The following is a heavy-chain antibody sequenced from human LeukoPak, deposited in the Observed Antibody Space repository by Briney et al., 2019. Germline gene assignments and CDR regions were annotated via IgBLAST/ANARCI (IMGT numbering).Heavy chain of an antibody. CDR1: GGTFSSYA. Sequence: SVKVSCKASGGTFSSYAISWVRQAPGQGLEGMGGIIPIFGTENYAQKFQGRVTITADESTSTAYMGRSSLRSEDTAVYYCARIRGRKYSSGWTNFDYWGQGTLVTVSS. V-gene: IGHV1-69*01. D-gene: IGHD6-19*01. CDR3: ARIRGRKYSSGWTNFDY. J-gene: IGHJ4*02. CDR2: IIPIFGTE.